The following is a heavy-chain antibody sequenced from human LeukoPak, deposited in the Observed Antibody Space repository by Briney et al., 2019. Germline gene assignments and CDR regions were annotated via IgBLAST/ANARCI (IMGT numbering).Heavy chain of an antibody. CDR1: GFTFDSYA. J-gene: IGHJ6*02. Sequence: PGGSLRLSCAASGFTFDSYAMGWVRQAPGKGLEWVSAISGSGGSTYYADSVKGRFTISRDNSKNTLYLQMNSLRAEDTAVYYCAKGNPPRHYYYYGMDVWGQGTTVTVSS. CDR2: ISGSGGST. V-gene: IGHV3-23*01. CDR3: AKGNPPRHYYYYGMDV.